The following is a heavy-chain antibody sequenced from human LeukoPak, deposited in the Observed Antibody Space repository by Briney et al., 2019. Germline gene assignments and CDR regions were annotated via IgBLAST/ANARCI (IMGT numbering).Heavy chain of an antibody. Sequence: GGSLRLSCAASGNYWMHWVRQVPGKGLVWVSHINSDGSWTSYADSVKGRFTISKDNSKNTLYLQMNSLRAEDTAAYYCATSQGGIGLLLCFDYWGQGTLVTVSS. CDR1: GNYW. V-gene: IGHV3-74*01. CDR3: ATSQGGIGLLLCFDY. D-gene: IGHD3-10*01. J-gene: IGHJ4*02. CDR2: INSDGSWT.